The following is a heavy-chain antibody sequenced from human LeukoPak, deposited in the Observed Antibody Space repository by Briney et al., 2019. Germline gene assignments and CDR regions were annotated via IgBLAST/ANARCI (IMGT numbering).Heavy chain of an antibody. D-gene: IGHD1-26*01. CDR1: GFTFSDYY. Sequence: PGGSLRLSCAASGFTFSDYYMTWIRQAPGKGLEWVSYISSSSSTIYYADSVKGRFTISRDNAKNSLYLQMNSLRAEDTALYYCAKDIGVGATKYYYYYGMDVWGQGTTVTVSS. J-gene: IGHJ6*02. V-gene: IGHV3-11*01. CDR2: ISSSSSTI. CDR3: AKDIGVGATKYYYYYGMDV.